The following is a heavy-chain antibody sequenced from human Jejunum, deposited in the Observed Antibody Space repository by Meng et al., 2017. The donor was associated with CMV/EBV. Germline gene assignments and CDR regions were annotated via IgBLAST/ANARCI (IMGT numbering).Heavy chain of an antibody. CDR1: GCSLSSSIHY. D-gene: IGHD6-6*01. Sequence: LSLTCPVSGCSLSSSIHYWTWIRQPPGKGLEWIGSGSTYYNPSLKSRVTISVDTSKNQFSLMLTSVTAADTAVYYCVDYSSSYGWFDPWGQGTLVTVSS. J-gene: IGHJ5*02. V-gene: IGHV4-39*01. CDR3: VDYSSSYGWFDP. CDR2: GST.